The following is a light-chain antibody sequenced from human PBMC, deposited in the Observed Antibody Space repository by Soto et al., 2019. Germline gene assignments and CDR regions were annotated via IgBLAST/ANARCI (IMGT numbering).Light chain of an antibody. Sequence: EIVLTQSPATLSLSPGERATLSCRASQSVSSYLAWYQQKPGQAPRLLIYDASNSATGIPARFSGSGSGTDFTLTSSSLEPEDCAVYYCQQRSNWPPGYTFGQGTKLEIK. CDR3: QQRSNWPPGYT. CDR2: DAS. CDR1: QSVSSY. J-gene: IGKJ2*01. V-gene: IGKV3-11*01.